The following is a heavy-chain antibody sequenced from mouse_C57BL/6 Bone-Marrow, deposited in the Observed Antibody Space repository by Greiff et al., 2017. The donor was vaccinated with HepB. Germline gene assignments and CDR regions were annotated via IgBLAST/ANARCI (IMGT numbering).Heavy chain of an antibody. D-gene: IGHD2-5*01. Sequence: EVKLMESGPGLVKPSQSLSLTCSVTGYSITSGYYWNWIRQFPGNKLEWMGYISYDGSNNYNPSLKNRISITRDTSKNQFFLTLNSVTTEDTATYYCARAGYSKGFAYWGQGTLVTVSA. V-gene: IGHV3-6*01. CDR2: ISYDGSN. CDR3: ARAGYSKGFAY. J-gene: IGHJ3*01. CDR1: GYSITSGYY.